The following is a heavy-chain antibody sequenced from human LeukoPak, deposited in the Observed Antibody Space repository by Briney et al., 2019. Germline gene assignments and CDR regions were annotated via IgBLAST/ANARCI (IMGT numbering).Heavy chain of an antibody. Sequence: GGSLRLSCAASGFTFSNAWMSWVRQAPGKGLEWVGRIKSKPDGGTTDYAAPVKGRFTISRDDSKNTLYLQMNSLKTEDTAVYYCTTVRRQSFDYWGQGTLVTVSS. CDR3: TTVRRQSFDY. J-gene: IGHJ4*02. CDR2: IKSKPDGGTT. V-gene: IGHV3-15*01. CDR1: GFTFSNAW. D-gene: IGHD1-1*01.